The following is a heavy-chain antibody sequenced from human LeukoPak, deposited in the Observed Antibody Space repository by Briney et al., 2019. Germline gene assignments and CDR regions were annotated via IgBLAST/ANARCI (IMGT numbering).Heavy chain of an antibody. Sequence: GGSLRLSCAASGFTFSNSGMTWVRQAPGRGLEWVSGISVNGGSTYYADSVKGRFTISRDNAKNTLYLQMNSLRAEDTAVYYCARGADTGYSSDSWGQGTLVTVSS. V-gene: IGHV3-23*01. CDR1: GFTFSNSG. CDR3: ARGADTGYSSDS. CDR2: ISVNGGST. J-gene: IGHJ5*02. D-gene: IGHD6-19*01.